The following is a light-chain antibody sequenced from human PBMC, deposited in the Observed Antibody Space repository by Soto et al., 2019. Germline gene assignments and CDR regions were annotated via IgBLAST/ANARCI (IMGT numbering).Light chain of an antibody. CDR3: QQYGSSLLT. J-gene: IGKJ4*01. Sequence: EIVLTQSPGTLSLAPGERATLSCRASQSVSSSDLAWYQQEPGQAPRLLIYGASSRATGIPDRFSGSGSGTDFTLTISRLEPEDFAVYYCQQYGSSLLTFGGGTKVEIK. CDR2: GAS. V-gene: IGKV3-20*01. CDR1: QSVSSSD.